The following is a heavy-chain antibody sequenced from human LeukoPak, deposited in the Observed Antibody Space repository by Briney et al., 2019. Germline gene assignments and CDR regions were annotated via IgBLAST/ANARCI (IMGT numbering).Heavy chain of an antibody. CDR3: ARGGRWLGYCSSTSCPLGDWFDP. D-gene: IGHD2-2*01. CDR2: INPNSGGT. J-gene: IGHJ5*02. CDR1: GYTFTGYY. Sequence: ASVKVSCKASGYTFTGYYMHWVRQAPGQGLEWMGWINPNSGGTNYAQKFQGRVTMTRDTSISTAYMELSRPRSDDTAVYYCARGGRWLGYCSSTSCPLGDWFDPWGQGTLVTVSS. V-gene: IGHV1-2*02.